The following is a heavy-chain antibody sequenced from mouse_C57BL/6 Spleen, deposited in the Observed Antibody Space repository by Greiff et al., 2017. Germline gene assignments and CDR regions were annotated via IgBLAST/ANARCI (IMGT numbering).Heavy chain of an antibody. V-gene: IGHV5-4*01. J-gene: IGHJ4*01. CDR2: ISDGGSYT. CDR3: ARDGAYDPLDY. CDR1: GFTFSSYA. D-gene: IGHD2-3*01. Sequence: VMLVESGGGLVKPGGSLKLSCAASGFTFSSYAMSWVRQTPEKRLEWVATISDGGSYTYYPDNVKGRFTISRDNAKNNLYLQMSHLKSEDTAMYYCARDGAYDPLDYWGQGTSVTVSS.